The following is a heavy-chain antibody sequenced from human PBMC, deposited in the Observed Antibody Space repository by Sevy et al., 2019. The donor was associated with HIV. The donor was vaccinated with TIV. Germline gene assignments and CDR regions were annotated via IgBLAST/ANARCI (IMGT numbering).Heavy chain of an antibody. CDR2: IYYSGNT. D-gene: IGHD2-15*01. Sequence: SETLSLTCTVSGGSISSHYCSWIRQPPGKGLEWIGYIYYSGNTNYNPSLKSRVTISIDTSNNQFSLKLNSVTAADTAVYYCARSESYATTLDLWGRGTLVTVSS. CDR3: ARSESYATTLDL. J-gene: IGHJ2*01. V-gene: IGHV4-59*11. CDR1: GGSISSHY.